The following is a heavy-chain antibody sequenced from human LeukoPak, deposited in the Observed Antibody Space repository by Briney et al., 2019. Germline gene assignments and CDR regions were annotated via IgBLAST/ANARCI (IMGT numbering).Heavy chain of an antibody. CDR3: ARGDYGDYLIYPQFDY. J-gene: IGHJ4*02. Sequence: SVKVSCKASGYTFTSYDISWVRQAPGQGLEWMGGIIPIFGTANYAQKFQGRVTITADESTSTAYMELSSLRSEDTAVYYCARGDYGDYLIYPQFDYWGQGTLVTVSS. D-gene: IGHD4-17*01. CDR2: IIPIFGTA. CDR1: GYTFTSYD. V-gene: IGHV1-69*13.